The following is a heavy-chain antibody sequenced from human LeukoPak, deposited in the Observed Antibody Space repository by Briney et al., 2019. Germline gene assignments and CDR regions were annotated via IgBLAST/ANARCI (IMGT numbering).Heavy chain of an antibody. V-gene: IGHV1-3*01. CDR1: GYTFTSYA. CDR3: ARDHRQWLVLDYYGMDV. CDR2: INAGNGNT. J-gene: IGHJ6*02. Sequence: GASVKVSCKASGYTFTSYAMHWVRQAPGQRLEWMGWINAGNGNTKYSQKFQGRVTITRDTSASTAYMELSSLRSEDTAVYYCARDHRQWLVLDYYGMDVWGQGTTVTVSS. D-gene: IGHD6-19*01.